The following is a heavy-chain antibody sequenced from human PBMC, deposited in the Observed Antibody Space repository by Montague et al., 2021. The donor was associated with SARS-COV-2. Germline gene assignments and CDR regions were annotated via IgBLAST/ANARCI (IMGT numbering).Heavy chain of an antibody. CDR1: GGYINDYY. CDR3: ARHRGIGELWALDS. J-gene: IGHJ4*02. CDR2: VYFTGST. V-gene: IGHV4-59*08. D-gene: IGHD3-10*01. Sequence: SETLSLTCSVSGGYINDYYWSWIRQSPGKRLEWIGYVYFTGSTDYNPSLKSRVTISVDTSKNQFSLQLASVTAADTAVYYCARHRGIGELWALDSWGQGILVAVSS.